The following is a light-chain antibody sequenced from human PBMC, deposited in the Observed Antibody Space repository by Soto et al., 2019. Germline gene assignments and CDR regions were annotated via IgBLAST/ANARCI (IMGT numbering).Light chain of an antibody. J-gene: IGLJ1*01. V-gene: IGLV1-40*01. CDR1: SSNIGAGYD. Sequence: QSVLTQPPSVSGAPGQRVTISCTGSSSNIGAGYDVHWYQQLPGTAPKLLIYGNSNRPSGVPDRFSGSKSGTSASLAITGLQAEDEADYYCCSYAGSPRYVLGTGTKLTVL. CDR3: CSYAGSPRYV. CDR2: GNS.